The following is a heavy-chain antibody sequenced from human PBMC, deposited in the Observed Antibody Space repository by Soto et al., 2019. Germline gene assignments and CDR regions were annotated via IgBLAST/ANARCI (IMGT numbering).Heavy chain of an antibody. CDR2: VSHNGANT. D-gene: IGHD2-21*02. CDR3: VKAAFRRIVVVTLDY. J-gene: IGHJ4*02. V-gene: IGHV3-64D*06. CDR1: GFIFNNYA. Sequence: GGSLRLSCSASGFIFNNYAMYWVRQAPGKGLEYVAAVSHNGANTDYADSVKGRFTLSRDNSKNTLYLQMSSLRGEDTAMYYCVKAAFRRIVVVTLDYWGQGTLVTVSS.